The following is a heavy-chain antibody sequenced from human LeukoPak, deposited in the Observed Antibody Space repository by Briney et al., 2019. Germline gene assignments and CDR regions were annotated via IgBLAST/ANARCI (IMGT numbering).Heavy chain of an antibody. CDR3: SREWRIVGGSYFDY. V-gene: IGHV3-49*04. J-gene: IGHJ4*02. D-gene: IGHD1-26*01. CDR2: IRSKAYGGTT. CDR1: GFSFGDYA. Sequence: QPGGSLRLSCTASGFSFGDYAMSWVRQAPGKGLEWVRFIRSKAYGGTTEYAASVKGRFTISRDDSKSIAYLQMNSLKAEDTAVYYCSREWRIVGGSYFDYWGQGTLVTVSA.